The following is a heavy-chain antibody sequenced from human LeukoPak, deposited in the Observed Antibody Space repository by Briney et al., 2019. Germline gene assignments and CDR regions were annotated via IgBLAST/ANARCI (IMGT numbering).Heavy chain of an antibody. V-gene: IGHV4-4*07. CDR3: AREYCSSSSCFHYAYYYFMYV. Sequence: PSETLSLTCTVSAGSISNYYWSWLRQPAGKGLEWIGRIYTSGSTNYNHSLESRVTMSVDTSKNQFSLKLTSVTAADTAVYYCAREYCSSSSCFHYAYYYFMYVWGKGAKVTVSS. D-gene: IGHD2-2*01. CDR2: IYTSGST. J-gene: IGHJ6*04. CDR1: AGSISNYY.